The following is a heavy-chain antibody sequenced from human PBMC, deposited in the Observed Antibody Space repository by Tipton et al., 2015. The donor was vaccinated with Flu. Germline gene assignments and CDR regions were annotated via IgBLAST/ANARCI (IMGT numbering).Heavy chain of an antibody. CDR2: ISWSSATI. D-gene: IGHD2-21*02. Sequence: SLRLSCIASGFKFDDIGMHWLRQAPGKGLEWVSGISWSSATIGYADSVKGRFTISRDNAKNTVYLQMNSLRPEDTGLYYCAKDIGEEFLVATGVSDHWGQGTQVTVSS. CDR1: GFKFDDIG. CDR3: AKDIGEEFLVATGVSDH. V-gene: IGHV3-9*01. J-gene: IGHJ5*02.